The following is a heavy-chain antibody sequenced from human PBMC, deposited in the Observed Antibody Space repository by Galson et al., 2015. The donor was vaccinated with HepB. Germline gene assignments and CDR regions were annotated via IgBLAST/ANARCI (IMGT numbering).Heavy chain of an antibody. CDR1: GYTFRSYA. Sequence: SVKVSCKAFGYTFRSYAMNWVRQAPGQGLEWMGWINTNTGNPTYAQGFTGRFVFSLDSPVSTAYLQINSLKAEDTAVYYCAREQRITSTPDYWGQGTLVTVSS. CDR3: AREQRITSTPDY. CDR2: INTNTGNP. V-gene: IGHV7-4-1*02. J-gene: IGHJ4*02. D-gene: IGHD3-10*01.